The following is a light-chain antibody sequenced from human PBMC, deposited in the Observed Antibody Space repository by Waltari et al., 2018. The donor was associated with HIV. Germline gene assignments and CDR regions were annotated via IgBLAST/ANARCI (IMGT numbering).Light chain of an antibody. Sequence: DIQMTQSPSTLSASVGDRVIITCRSSQNVDNLLAWYQQRPGSAPKCLIYKTSTLQTGVPSRFSGSGSGTEFSLTISSLQPDDFATYYCQQYKSYSLTFGQGTRLEIK. CDR1: QNVDNL. V-gene: IGKV1-5*03. CDR2: KTS. J-gene: IGKJ5*01. CDR3: QQYKSYSLT.